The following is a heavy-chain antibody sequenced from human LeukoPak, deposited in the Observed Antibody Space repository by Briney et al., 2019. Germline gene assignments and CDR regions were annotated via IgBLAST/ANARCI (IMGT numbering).Heavy chain of an antibody. Sequence: SETLSLTCTVSGGSISLIGYYWGWIRQPPGKGLEWIGTIYYSGSTYYNPSFKSRVTISVDTSKNQFSLKVNSVTAADTAVYFCARHQPTALTTIDYWGQGTLVTVSS. CDR1: GGSISLIGYY. J-gene: IGHJ4*02. CDR3: ARHQPTALTTIDY. D-gene: IGHD4-11*01. CDR2: IYYSGST. V-gene: IGHV4-39*01.